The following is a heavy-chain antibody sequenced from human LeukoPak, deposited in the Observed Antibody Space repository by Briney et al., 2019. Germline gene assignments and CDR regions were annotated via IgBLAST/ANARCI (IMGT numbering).Heavy chain of an antibody. CDR1: GFTFSSYS. D-gene: IGHD3-22*01. Sequence: GGSLRLSCAASGFTFSSYSMNWVRQAPGKGLEWVSYISSSSSTIYYADSVKGRFTISRDNAKNSLYLQMNSLRAEDTAVYYCARDAFPYYYDSSGYYNDWGQGTLVTVSS. CDR2: ISSSSSTI. CDR3: ARDAFPYYYDSSGYYND. J-gene: IGHJ4*02. V-gene: IGHV3-48*01.